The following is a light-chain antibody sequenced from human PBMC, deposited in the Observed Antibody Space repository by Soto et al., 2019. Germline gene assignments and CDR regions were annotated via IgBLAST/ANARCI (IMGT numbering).Light chain of an antibody. CDR3: MQCTQLPWT. J-gene: IGKJ1*01. CDR2: EVS. CDR1: QSLLYSDGKTY. Sequence: DIVMTQTPLSLSVTPGQPASISCKSSQSLLYSDGKTYLYWYLQKPGPPPQLLISEVSNRFSGVPDRLSGSGSGTDFTLKISRVEAEDVGVYYCMQCTQLPWTFGQGTKVEIK. V-gene: IGKV2D-29*01.